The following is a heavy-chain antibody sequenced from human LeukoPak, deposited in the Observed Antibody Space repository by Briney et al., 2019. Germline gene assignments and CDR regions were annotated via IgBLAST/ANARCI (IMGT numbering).Heavy chain of an antibody. CDR2: IYYSGST. J-gene: IGHJ6*03. CDR1: GGSISSYY. D-gene: IGHD2-8*01. V-gene: IGHV4-59*08. CDR3: ARLYCTNGVCYTTGGYYMDV. Sequence: KPSETLSLTCTVSGGSISSYYWSWIRQPPGKGLEWIGYIYYSGSTNYSPSLKSRVTISVDTSKNQFSLKLSSVTAADTAVYYCARLYCTNGVCYTTGGYYMDVWGKGTTVTVSS.